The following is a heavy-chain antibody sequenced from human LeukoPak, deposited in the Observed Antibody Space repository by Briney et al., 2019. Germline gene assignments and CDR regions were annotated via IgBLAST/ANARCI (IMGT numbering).Heavy chain of an antibody. J-gene: IGHJ3*02. CDR3: TKSDGSGLIRI. D-gene: IGHD3-22*01. V-gene: IGHV4-34*01. CDR1: GGSFSGYY. Sequence: SETLSLTCAVYGGSFSGYYWSWIRQPPGKGLEWIGEINHSGSTNYNPSLKSRVTISVDTSKNQFSLKVISMTAADTAVYYCTKSDGSGLIRICGRGTMVTASS. CDR2: INHSGST.